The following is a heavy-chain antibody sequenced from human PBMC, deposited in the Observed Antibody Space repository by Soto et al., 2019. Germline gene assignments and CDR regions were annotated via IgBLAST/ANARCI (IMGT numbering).Heavy chain of an antibody. CDR3: AREGRNPSLRSSNCLDH. V-gene: IGHV3-30-3*01. CDR1: GFNFSDYA. Sequence: QVQLAESGGGVVQPGRSLGLSCATSGFNFSDYAMHWVSQAPGKGLEQVAVFSYDGIYKFYADSVKARFTISRDNSKNTLYLEMNNLRVEDTAVYFCAREGRNPSLRSSNCLDHWGQGTLVTVSS. J-gene: IGHJ4*02. D-gene: IGHD1-1*01. CDR2: FSYDGIYK.